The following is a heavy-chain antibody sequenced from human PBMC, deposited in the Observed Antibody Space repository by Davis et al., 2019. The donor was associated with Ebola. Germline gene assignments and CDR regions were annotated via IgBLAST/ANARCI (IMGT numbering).Heavy chain of an antibody. D-gene: IGHD5-12*01. Sequence: AASVKVSCKASGYTFTGYYIHWVRQAPGQGLEWMGRINPNSDGTSYAQKFQGRGTMTRDTSISTAYMELSRLRFDDTAVYYGARVRKLGGSAGTWSFDYWGQGTLVTVSS. CDR2: INPNSDGT. V-gene: IGHV1-2*06. CDR3: ARVRKLGGSAGTWSFDY. CDR1: GYTFTGYY. J-gene: IGHJ4*02.